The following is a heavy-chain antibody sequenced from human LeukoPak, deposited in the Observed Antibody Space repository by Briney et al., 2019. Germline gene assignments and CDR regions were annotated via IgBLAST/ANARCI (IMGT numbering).Heavy chain of an antibody. V-gene: IGHV4-61*01. CDR1: GYSVSSGYY. CDR2: IYYSGST. Sequence: PSETLSLTCTVSGYSVSSGYYWSWIRQPPGKGLEWIGYIYYSGSTNYNPSLKSRVTISVDTSKNQFSLKLSSVTAADTAVYYCARSQTTVTTEVSYYYYYYGMDVWGQGTTVTVSS. D-gene: IGHD4-17*01. J-gene: IGHJ6*02. CDR3: ARSQTTVTTEVSYYYYYYGMDV.